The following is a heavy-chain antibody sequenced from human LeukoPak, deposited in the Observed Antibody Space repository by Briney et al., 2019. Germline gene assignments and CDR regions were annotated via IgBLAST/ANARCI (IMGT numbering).Heavy chain of an antibody. Sequence: GGSLRLSCAASGFTFSSYGMHWVRQAPGKGLEWVAVIWYDGSNKYHADSVKGRFTISRDNSKNTLYLQMNSLRAEDTAVYYCARDVSRRYDFWSGLLDYWGQGTLVTVSS. D-gene: IGHD3-3*01. J-gene: IGHJ4*02. V-gene: IGHV3-33*01. CDR1: GFTFSSYG. CDR2: IWYDGSNK. CDR3: ARDVSRRYDFWSGLLDY.